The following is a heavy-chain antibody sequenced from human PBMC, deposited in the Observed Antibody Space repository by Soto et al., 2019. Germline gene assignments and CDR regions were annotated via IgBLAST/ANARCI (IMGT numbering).Heavy chain of an antibody. CDR2: IYYSGST. J-gene: IGHJ4*02. CDR3: AREDYGDHLFDY. D-gene: IGHD4-17*01. V-gene: IGHV4-30-4*01. CDR1: GGSISSGDYY. Sequence: SETLSLTCTVSGGSISSGDYYWSWIRQPPGKGLEWIGYIYYSGSTYYNPSLKSRVTISVDTSKSQFSLKLSSVTAADTAVYYCAREDYGDHLFDYWGQGTLVTVSS.